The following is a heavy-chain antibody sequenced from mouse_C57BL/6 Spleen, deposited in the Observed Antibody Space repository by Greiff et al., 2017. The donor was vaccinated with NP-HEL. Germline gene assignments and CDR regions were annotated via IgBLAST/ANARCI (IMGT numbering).Heavy chain of an antibody. Sequence: QVQLQQSGPELVKPGASVKLSCKASGYTFTSYDINWVKQRPGQGLEWIGWIYPRNGSTKYNEKFKGKSTLTVDTSSSTAYMELHSLTSEDSAVYICARKGPYWYFDVWGTGTTVTVSS. J-gene: IGHJ1*03. D-gene: IGHD3-3*01. CDR2: IYPRNGST. CDR1: GYTFTSYD. CDR3: ARKGPYWYFDV. V-gene: IGHV1-85*01.